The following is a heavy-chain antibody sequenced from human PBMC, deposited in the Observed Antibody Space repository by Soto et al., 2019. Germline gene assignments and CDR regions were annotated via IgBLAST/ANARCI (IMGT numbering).Heavy chain of an antibody. V-gene: IGHV3-33*01. CDR2: IWHDGSKK. CDR3: ASQAFDY. J-gene: IGHJ4*02. Sequence: SLRLSCAGSGFIFRDYGMQWVRQAPGKGLEWLAFIWHDGSKKYYADSLKGRFTISRDNSKNTMYLQMSSPRVEDTAVYYCASQAFDYWGQGTLVTVSS. CDR1: GFIFRDYG.